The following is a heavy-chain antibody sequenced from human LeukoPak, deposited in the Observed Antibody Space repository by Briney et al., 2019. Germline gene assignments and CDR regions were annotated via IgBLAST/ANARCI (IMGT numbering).Heavy chain of an antibody. CDR1: GFTFSSHG. D-gene: IGHD4-17*01. J-gene: IGHJ4*02. CDR2: ISGSGGGT. Sequence: GGSLRLSCAASGFTFSSHGMSLVRQAPGKGLEWVSGISGSGGGTFYADSVRGRFTISRDNSKNTVYLQMNSLRAEDTAVYYCAKSATTVTSNFDYWGQGTLVTVSS. V-gene: IGHV3-23*01. CDR3: AKSATTVTSNFDY.